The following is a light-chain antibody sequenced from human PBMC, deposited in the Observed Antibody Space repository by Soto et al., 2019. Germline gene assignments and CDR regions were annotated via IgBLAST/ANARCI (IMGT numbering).Light chain of an antibody. CDR3: AAWDDSLRGNV. Sequence: QSVLTQPPSASGTPGQRVTISCSGSSSNIGSNSVYWYQQLPGTAPKLLISRNNQRPSGVPDRFSGSKSGTSASLAVNGLQSEKEVVYQYAAWDDSLRGNVFGTGTKLTAL. CDR2: RNN. V-gene: IGLV1-47*01. J-gene: IGLJ1*01. CDR1: SSNIGSNS.